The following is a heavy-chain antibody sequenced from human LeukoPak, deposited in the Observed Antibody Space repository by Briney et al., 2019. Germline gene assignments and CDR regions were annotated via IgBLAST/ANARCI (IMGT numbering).Heavy chain of an antibody. Sequence: GSLRLSCAASGFTFSTYWMSWVRQPPGKGLEWIGEINHSGSTNYNPSLKSRVTISVDTSRNQFSLKLSSVTAADTAVYYCARGLKWELKIDYWGQGTLVTVSS. D-gene: IGHD1-26*01. CDR1: GFTFSTYW. J-gene: IGHJ4*02. V-gene: IGHV4-34*01. CDR2: INHSGST. CDR3: ARGLKWELKIDY.